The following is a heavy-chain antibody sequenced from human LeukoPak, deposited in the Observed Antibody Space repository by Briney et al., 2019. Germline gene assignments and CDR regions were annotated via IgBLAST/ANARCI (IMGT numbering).Heavy chain of an antibody. CDR1: GFTLSSYA. CDR3: AKETGSYDSSGYFWGYFDY. V-gene: IGHV3-23*01. D-gene: IGHD3-22*01. CDR2: ISGSGRRSNYA. Sequence: GGSLRLSCAASGFTLSSYAMGWVRQAAGKGLEWVSGISGSGRRSNYADYADSVKGRFTISRDNSNNTLYLQMNSLRAEDTAVYYCAKETGSYDSSGYFWGYFDYWGQGTLVTVSS. J-gene: IGHJ4*02.